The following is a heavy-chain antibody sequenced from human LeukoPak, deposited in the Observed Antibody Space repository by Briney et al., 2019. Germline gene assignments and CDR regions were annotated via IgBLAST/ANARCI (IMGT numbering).Heavy chain of an antibody. J-gene: IGHJ6*03. CDR3: ARAREAARPGYYYYYIDV. CDR2: INPSGST. D-gene: IGHD6-6*01. Sequence: SETLSLTCAVYGGSFSGYYWSWIRQPPGKGLEWIGEINPSGSTNYNPSLKSRVTISVDTSKNQFSLKLSSVTAADTAVYYCARAREAARPGYYYYYIDVWGKGTTVTVSS. V-gene: IGHV4-34*01. CDR1: GGSFSGYY.